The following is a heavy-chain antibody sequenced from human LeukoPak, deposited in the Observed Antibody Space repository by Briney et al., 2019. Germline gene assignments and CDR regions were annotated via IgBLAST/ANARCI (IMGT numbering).Heavy chain of an antibody. CDR2: ISGSGDNT. V-gene: IGHV3-23*01. CDR3: AGFYYYGSGRNFDY. Sequence: GGSLRLSCAASGFTFSSNAMTWVRQAPGKGLEWVSAISGSGDNTYYADSVKGRFTISRDNSQNTLFLQMNSLRAEDTAVYYCAGFYYYGSGRNFDYWGQGILVTVSS. CDR1: GFTFSSNA. D-gene: IGHD3-10*01. J-gene: IGHJ4*02.